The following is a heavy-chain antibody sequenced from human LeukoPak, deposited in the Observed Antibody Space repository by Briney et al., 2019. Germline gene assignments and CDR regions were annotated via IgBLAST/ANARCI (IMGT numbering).Heavy chain of an antibody. CDR3: ARVLETDCTGGSCYSGLDY. V-gene: IGHV3-48*01. J-gene: IGHJ4*02. Sequence: GGSLRLSCAASGFNFIDYSMNWVRQAPGKGLEWISYIGISSGNTKYADSVKGRFTISRDKARNSLYLQMNSLRVEDTAVYYCARVLETDCTGGSCYSGLDYWGQGTLVTVSS. D-gene: IGHD2-15*01. CDR2: IGISSGNT. CDR1: GFNFIDYS.